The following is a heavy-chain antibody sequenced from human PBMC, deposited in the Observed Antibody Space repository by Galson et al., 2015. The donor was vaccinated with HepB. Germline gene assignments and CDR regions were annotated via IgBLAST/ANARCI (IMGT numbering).Heavy chain of an antibody. J-gene: IGHJ3*02. D-gene: IGHD3-3*01. V-gene: IGHV3-9*01. CDR1: GSTFDDYA. CDR3: AKGHIWRGYDGDGFEI. Sequence: SLRLSCAASGSTFDDYAMHWVRQRPGKGLEWVSSISWKSGRLGYADSVKGRFTISRDKVRDSVYLQMSSLRAEDTAWYYCAKGHIWRGYDGDGFEIWGQGTMVSVSS. CDR2: ISWKSGRL.